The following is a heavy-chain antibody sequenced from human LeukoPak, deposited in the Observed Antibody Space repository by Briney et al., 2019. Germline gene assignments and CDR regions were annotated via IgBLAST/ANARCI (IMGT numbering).Heavy chain of an antibody. Sequence: ASVKVSCKASGYTFTGYYMHWVRQAPGQGLEWMGRINPNSGGTNHAQKFQGRVTMTSDTSISTAYMELSRLRSDDTAVYYCASLFTMVRELKDYWGQGTLVTVSS. D-gene: IGHD3-10*01. CDR3: ASLFTMVRELKDY. V-gene: IGHV1-2*06. CDR2: INPNSGGT. J-gene: IGHJ4*02. CDR1: GYTFTGYY.